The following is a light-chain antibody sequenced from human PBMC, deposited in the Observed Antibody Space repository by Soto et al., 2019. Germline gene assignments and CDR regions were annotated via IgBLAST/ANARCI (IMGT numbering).Light chain of an antibody. Sequence: QAVVTQPPSVSAAPGQTVTISCSGSSSNIGNNYVSWYQQLPGTAPKLLIYDNNKRPSGIPDRFSGSKSGTSATLGITGLQTGDEAEYYCGTWDSSLSAGVFGGGTQLTVL. CDR2: DNN. V-gene: IGLV1-51*01. CDR3: GTWDSSLSAGV. CDR1: SSNIGNNY. J-gene: IGLJ2*01.